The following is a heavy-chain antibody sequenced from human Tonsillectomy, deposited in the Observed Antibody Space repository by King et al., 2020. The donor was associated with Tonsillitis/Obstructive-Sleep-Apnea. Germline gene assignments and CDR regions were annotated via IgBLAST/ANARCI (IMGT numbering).Heavy chain of an antibody. CDR1: GGSISSSSYY. CDR2: IYYSGST. CDR3: ARLDGRRPRETYYYYYGMDV. D-gene: IGHD3/OR15-3a*01. Sequence: LQLQESGPGLVKPSETLSLTCTVSGGSISSSSYYWGWIRQPPGKGLEWIGSIYYSGSTYYNPSLKSRVTISVDTSKNQFSLKLSSVTAADTAVYYCARLDGRRPRETYYYYYGMDVWGQGTTVTVSS. J-gene: IGHJ6*02. V-gene: IGHV4-39*01.